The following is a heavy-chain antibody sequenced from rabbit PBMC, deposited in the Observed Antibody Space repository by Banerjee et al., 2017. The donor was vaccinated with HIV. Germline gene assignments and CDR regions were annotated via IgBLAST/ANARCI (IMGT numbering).Heavy chain of an antibody. Sequence: QSLEESGGDLVKSGASLTLTFMASGFSFSAGYYMCWVRQAPGKGLEWIACIHGGSVNNIYYASWAKGRFPSSKSESSTVTLQMSSLTAADTTTYFCARDLDGVIGWNIGWWGQGTLVPVS. J-gene: IGHJ3*01. D-gene: IGHD4-1*01. V-gene: IGHV1S40*01. CDR1: GFSFSAGYY. CDR2: IHGGSVNNI. CDR3: ARDLDGVIGWNIGW.